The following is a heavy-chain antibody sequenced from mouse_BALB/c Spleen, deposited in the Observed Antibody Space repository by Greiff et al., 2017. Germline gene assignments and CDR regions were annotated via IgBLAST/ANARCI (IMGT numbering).Heavy chain of an antibody. CDR1: GYTFTSYW. Sequence: QVHVKQPGAELVRPGASVKLSCKASGYTFTSYWMNWVKQRPEQGLEWIGRIDPYDSETHYNQKFKDKAILTVDKSSSTAYMQLSSLTSEDSAVYYCARRGDYRYLYYAMDYWGQGTSVTVSA. J-gene: IGHJ4*01. CDR2: IDPYDSET. CDR3: ARRGDYRYLYYAMDY. V-gene: IGHV1-52*01. D-gene: IGHD2-14*01.